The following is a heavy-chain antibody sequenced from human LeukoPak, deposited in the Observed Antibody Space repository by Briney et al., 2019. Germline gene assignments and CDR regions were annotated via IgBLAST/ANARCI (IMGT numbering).Heavy chain of an antibody. V-gene: IGHV4-59*08. CDR3: ARAFRTSNYHFDY. CDR2: IFHSGST. J-gene: IGHJ4*02. CDR1: GGSISSYY. D-gene: IGHD4-11*01. Sequence: SETLSLTCTASGGSISSYYWNWIRQPPGKGLEWIGYIFHSGSTNYNPSLKSRVTMSVDTSKNQFSLKLSSVTATDTAVYYCARAFRTSNYHFDYWGQGTLVTVSS.